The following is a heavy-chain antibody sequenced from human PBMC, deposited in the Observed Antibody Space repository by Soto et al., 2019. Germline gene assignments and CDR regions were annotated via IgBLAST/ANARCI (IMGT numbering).Heavy chain of an antibody. CDR3: ARMRMAPTHDAFDI. V-gene: IGHV3-74*01. CDR1: GFTFSSYW. D-gene: IGHD2-15*01. Sequence: GVLRLSCAASGFTFSSYWMHWVRQAPGKGLVRVSRINSDGSSTSYADSVKGRFTISRDNAKNTLYLQMSSLRAEDTAVYYCARMRMAPTHDAFDIWGQGTMVTVSS. CDR2: INSDGSST. J-gene: IGHJ3*02.